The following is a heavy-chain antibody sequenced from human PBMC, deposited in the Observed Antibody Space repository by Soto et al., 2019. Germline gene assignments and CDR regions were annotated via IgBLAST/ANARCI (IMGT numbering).Heavy chain of an antibody. CDR2: IYWDDDK. CDR1: AVARSTGGVG. Sequence: GPTLVNPTRTLALTCSVAAVARSTGGVGVGWIRQPPGKALEWLALIYWDDDKRYSPSLRSRITITKDTSKNQVVLTMTNMDPVDTATYYCIQSRCGGDCLQSYPSYYYYGLDVWGQRTTLTVS. CDR3: IQSRCGGDCLQSYPSYYYYGLDV. D-gene: IGHD2-21*02. V-gene: IGHV2-5*02. J-gene: IGHJ6*02.